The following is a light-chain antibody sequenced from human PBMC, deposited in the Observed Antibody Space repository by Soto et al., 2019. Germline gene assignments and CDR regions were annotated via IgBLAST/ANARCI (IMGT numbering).Light chain of an antibody. Sequence: QSALTQPASVSGSPGQSITISCTGTSSDIGSYNRVSWYQQHPGKAPKLMIFNVSNRPSGVSDRFSGSKSGNTASLSIAGLQPEDEADYHCSSYTSNPTLVVFGEGTKLTVL. V-gene: IGLV2-14*03. CDR1: SSDIGSYNR. CDR2: NVS. J-gene: IGLJ2*01. CDR3: SSYTSNPTLVV.